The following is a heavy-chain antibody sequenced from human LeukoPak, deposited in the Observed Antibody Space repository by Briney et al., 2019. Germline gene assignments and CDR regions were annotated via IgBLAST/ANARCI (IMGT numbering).Heavy chain of an antibody. CDR3: ARGKPSVTTFDY. D-gene: IGHD4-17*01. J-gene: IGHJ4*02. CDR1: GGSISSDY. V-gene: IGHV4-59*12. Sequence: PSGTLSLTCTVSGGSISSDYWNWIRQPPGKGLEWIGYFSYSGRNKYNPSLQTRVTILGDTSKNQFSLNLTSVTAADTAVYYCARGKPSVTTFDYWGQGTLVSVSS. CDR2: FSYSGRN.